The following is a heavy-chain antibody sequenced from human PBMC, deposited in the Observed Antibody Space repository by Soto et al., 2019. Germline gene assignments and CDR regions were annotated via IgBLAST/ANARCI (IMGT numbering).Heavy chain of an antibody. CDR1: GYTFTNNG. V-gene: IGHV1-8*01. CDR3: GRAGDSMATISH. D-gene: IGHD2-21*01. Sequence: QVQLVQSGAEVKKPGASVKVSCKASGYTFTNNGINWVRQAAGQGLEWMAWLNPNNGDTGYAQKFQGRVTMTRDTSISTAYMERTSLRPDDTAVYFCGRAGDSMATISHWGQGTLVTVSS. J-gene: IGHJ4*02. CDR2: LNPNNGDT.